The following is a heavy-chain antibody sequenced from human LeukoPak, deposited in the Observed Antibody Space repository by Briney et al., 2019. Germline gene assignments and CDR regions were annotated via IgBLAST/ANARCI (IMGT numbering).Heavy chain of an antibody. CDR2: ISSSGSNI. J-gene: IGHJ3*02. CDR3: ARDIKGQYPDAFDI. Sequence: GGSLRLSCAASGFTISSYEMNWVRQAPGKGLEWVSYISSSGSNIKYADSVKGRFTISRGNAKNSVYLQMNSLRAEDTAVYYCARDIKGQYPDAFDIWGQGTMVTVSS. CDR1: GFTISSYE. D-gene: IGHD2-2*01. V-gene: IGHV3-48*03.